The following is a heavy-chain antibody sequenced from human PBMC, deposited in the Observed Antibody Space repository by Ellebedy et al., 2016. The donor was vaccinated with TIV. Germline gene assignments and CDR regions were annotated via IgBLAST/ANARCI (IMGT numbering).Heavy chain of an antibody. CDR2: ISGSGGST. D-gene: IGHD3-16*01. J-gene: IGHJ6*03. Sequence: GGSLRLXXAASGFSFSSYAMSWVRQAPGKGLEWVSVISGSGGSTYYADSVKGRFTISGDNSKNTLYLQMNSLRAEDTAVYYCAKGGTPAYYYYYMDVWGKGTTVTVSS. V-gene: IGHV3-23*01. CDR3: AKGGTPAYYYYYMDV. CDR1: GFSFSSYA.